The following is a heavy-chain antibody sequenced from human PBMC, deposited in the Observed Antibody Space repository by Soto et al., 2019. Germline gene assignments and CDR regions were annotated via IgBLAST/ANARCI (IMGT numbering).Heavy chain of an antibody. V-gene: IGHV1-8*02. J-gene: IGHJ3*02. D-gene: IGHD1-26*01. Sequence: ASVKVSCKASGYTFTSYDINWVRQATGQGLEWMGWMNPNSGNTGYAQKFQGRVTMTMNTSISTAYMELSSQRSEDTAVYYCATRSGSYDDAFDIWGQGTMVTVSS. CDR3: ATRSGSYDDAFDI. CDR1: GYTFTSYD. CDR2: MNPNSGNT.